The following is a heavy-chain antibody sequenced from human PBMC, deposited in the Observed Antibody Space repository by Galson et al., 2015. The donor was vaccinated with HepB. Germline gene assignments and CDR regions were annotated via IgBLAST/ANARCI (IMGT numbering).Heavy chain of an antibody. V-gene: IGHV4-39*02. J-gene: IGHJ4*02. CDR1: GDSISNSNYY. CDR2: IYHRGNT. CDR3: ARDRYSHNLDAEY. D-gene: IGHD3/OR15-3a*01. Sequence: ETLSLTCTVSGDSISNSNYYWAWIRQPPGKGLEWIATIYHRGNTYYNPSPQHRVTISVDTSRNEFYLKVNSVTAADTALYYCARDRYSHNLDAEYWGQGTLVTVSS.